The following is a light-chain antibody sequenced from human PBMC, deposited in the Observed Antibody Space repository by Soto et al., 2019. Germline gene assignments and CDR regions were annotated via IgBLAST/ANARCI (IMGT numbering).Light chain of an antibody. CDR1: SSNIGAGYN. J-gene: IGLJ2*01. CDR2: VNS. Sequence: QSVLTQPPSVSGAPGQRVTFSCTGSSSNIGAGYNVHWYQQLPGTAPKLLIYVNSNRPSGVPDRFSGSKSGTSASLAITGLQAEDEADYYCQSYDSSLSGVVFGGGTKVTVL. CDR3: QSYDSSLSGVV. V-gene: IGLV1-40*01.